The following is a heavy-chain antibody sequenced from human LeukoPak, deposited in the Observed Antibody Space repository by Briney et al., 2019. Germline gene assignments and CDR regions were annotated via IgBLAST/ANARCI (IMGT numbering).Heavy chain of an antibody. J-gene: IGHJ4*02. CDR3: ARPRGTLFGWGRRDFDY. CDR2: IYPGDSDT. V-gene: IGHV5-51*01. CDR1: GYSFTTYW. Sequence: GESLKISCRGSGYSFTTYWIGWVRQMPGKGLEWMGIIYPGDSDTTYSPSFQGQVTMSADKSISTAYLQWSSLKASDTAMYYCARPRGTLFGWGRRDFDYGGKGPLVTVSS. D-gene: IGHD3-10*01.